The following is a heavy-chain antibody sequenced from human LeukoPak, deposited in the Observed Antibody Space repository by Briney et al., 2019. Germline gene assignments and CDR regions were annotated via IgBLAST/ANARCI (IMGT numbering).Heavy chain of an antibody. D-gene: IGHD5-18*01. CDR1: GYTFTGYY. CDR3: ARAAGGIRGYSYGTYFDY. Sequence: ASVKVSCKASGYTFTGYYMHWVRQAPGQGVERMGWINPNSGGTNYAQKFQGRVTITRDTSISTAYMELSRLRSDDTAVYYCARAAGGIRGYSYGTYFDYWGQGTLVTVSS. CDR2: INPNSGGT. V-gene: IGHV1-2*02. J-gene: IGHJ4*02.